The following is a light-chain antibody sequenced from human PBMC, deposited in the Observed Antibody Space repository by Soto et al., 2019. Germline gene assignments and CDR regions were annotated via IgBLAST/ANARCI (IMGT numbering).Light chain of an antibody. CDR1: SCDVGAYDY. Sequence: QSALTQPPSVSGSPGQSVTISCTGTSCDVGAYDYVSWYQQHPGKAPKLISYDVSQRPSGVPDRFAGSKSGNTASLTISGLQAEDEADYYCCSYAGSYTLEVFGGGTQLTVL. CDR3: CSYAGSYTLEV. V-gene: IGLV2-11*01. CDR2: DVS. J-gene: IGLJ2*01.